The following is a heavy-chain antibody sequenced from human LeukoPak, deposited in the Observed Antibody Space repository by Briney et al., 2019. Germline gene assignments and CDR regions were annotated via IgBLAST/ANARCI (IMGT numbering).Heavy chain of an antibody. Sequence: GGSLRLSCAASGFTFSSYSMNWVRQAPGKGLEWVSSISSRSSYIYYADSVKGRFTISRDNAKNSLYLQMNSLRAEDTAVYYCARVSEGIAAAGTRAEYYYYYYMDVWGKGTTVTVSS. J-gene: IGHJ6*03. V-gene: IGHV3-21*01. D-gene: IGHD6-13*01. CDR1: GFTFSSYS. CDR2: ISSRSSYI. CDR3: ARVSEGIAAAGTRAEYYYYYYMDV.